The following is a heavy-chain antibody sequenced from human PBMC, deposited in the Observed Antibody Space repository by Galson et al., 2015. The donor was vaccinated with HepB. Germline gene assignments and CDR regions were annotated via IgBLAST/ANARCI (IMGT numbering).Heavy chain of an antibody. V-gene: IGHV3-21*01. D-gene: IGHD6-13*01. Sequence: SLRLSCAASGFTFSSYSMNWVRQAPGKGLEWVSSISSSSSYIYYADSVKGRFTISRDNAKNSLYLQMNSLRAEDTAVYYCARLPRRAAAGTFQHWGQGTLVTVSS. CDR2: ISSSSSYI. CDR3: ARLPRRAAAGTFQH. CDR1: GFTFSSYS. J-gene: IGHJ1*01.